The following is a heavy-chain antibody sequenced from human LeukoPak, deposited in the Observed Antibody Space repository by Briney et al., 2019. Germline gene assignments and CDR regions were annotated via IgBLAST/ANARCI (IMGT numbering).Heavy chain of an antibody. J-gene: IGHJ4*02. CDR1: GGTFTNYA. CDR3: VRDTPLGAGTKAFYLAY. D-gene: IGHD1-7*01. V-gene: IGHV1-69*05. CDR2: IIPTFGTA. Sequence: SVKVSCKASGGTFTNYAVSWVRQAPGQGLEWMGRIIPTFGTANYAQKFQGRVAFTTDESTTTAYMELYSLRSEDTAVYYCVRDTPLGAGTKAFYLAYWGQGTLVTVSS.